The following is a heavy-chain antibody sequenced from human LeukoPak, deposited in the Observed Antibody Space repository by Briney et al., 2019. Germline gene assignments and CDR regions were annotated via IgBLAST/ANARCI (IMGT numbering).Heavy chain of an antibody. Sequence: PSQTLSLTCTVSGGSISSGGYYWSWIRQHPGKGLEWIGYIYYSGSTYYNPSLKSRVTISVDTSKNQFSLKLSSVTAADTAVYYCARHSLITIFGAEEGDYWGQGTLVTVSS. CDR1: GGSISSGGYY. D-gene: IGHD3-3*01. CDR2: IYYSGST. CDR3: ARHSLITIFGAEEGDY. J-gene: IGHJ4*02. V-gene: IGHV4-31*03.